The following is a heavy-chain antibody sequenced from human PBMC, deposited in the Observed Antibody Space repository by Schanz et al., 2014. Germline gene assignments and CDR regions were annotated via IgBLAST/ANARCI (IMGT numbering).Heavy chain of an antibody. CDR2: INPSGGST. CDR3: ARGRGCTGGSCYSWFDL. CDR1: GGTFSTYP. V-gene: IGHV1-46*01. Sequence: QVQLVHSGAEVKKPGSSMKVSCKASGGTFSTYPINWLRQAPGQGLEWMGMINPSGGSTTYAQKFQGRVTMTRDTSTSTSYMELTSLRCDDTAVYYCARGRGCTGGSCYSWFDLWGQGTLVTVAS. D-gene: IGHD2-15*01. J-gene: IGHJ5*02.